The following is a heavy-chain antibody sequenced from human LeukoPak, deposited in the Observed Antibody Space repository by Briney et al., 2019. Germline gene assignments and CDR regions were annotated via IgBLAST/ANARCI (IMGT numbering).Heavy chain of an antibody. J-gene: IGHJ4*02. V-gene: IGHV4-34*01. D-gene: IGHD5-18*01. Sequence: SETLSLTCAVYGGSFSGYYWRWIRQPPGKGLEWIGEINHSGSTNYNPSLKSRVIISVDTSKNQFSLKLSSVTAADTAVCYCARGGGSGTALVQKFDYWGQGTLVTVSS. CDR3: ARGGGSGTALVQKFDY. CDR2: INHSGST. CDR1: GGSFSGYY.